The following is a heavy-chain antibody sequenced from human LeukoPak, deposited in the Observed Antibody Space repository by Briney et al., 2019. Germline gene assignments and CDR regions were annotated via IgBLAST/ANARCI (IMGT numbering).Heavy chain of an antibody. V-gene: IGHV3-23*01. CDR1: GFAFSYYA. D-gene: IGHD5-12*01. J-gene: IGHJ4*01. Sequence: GGSLRLSCAASGFAFSYYAMSWVRQAPGKGLEWVSGISGSGNTHYTDSVKGRFTISRDNSKSTLDLQMNSLRVEDTALYYCAKDIYSAYDLARAFDFWGQGALVTVST. CDR3: AKDIYSAYDLARAFDF. CDR2: ISGSGNT.